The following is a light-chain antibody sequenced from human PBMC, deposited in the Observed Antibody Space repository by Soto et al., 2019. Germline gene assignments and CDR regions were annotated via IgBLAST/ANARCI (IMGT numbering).Light chain of an antibody. CDR2: GAS. Sequence: EIVLTQSPATLSLSPGERATLSCRASQSVSSLLAWYQQKPGQSPRLLIYGASNRATGIPARFSGSGSGTDFTLTISSLEPEDFAVYYCQQRSDWPLTFGGGTKVEIK. CDR3: QQRSDWPLT. V-gene: IGKV3-11*01. CDR1: QSVSSL. J-gene: IGKJ4*01.